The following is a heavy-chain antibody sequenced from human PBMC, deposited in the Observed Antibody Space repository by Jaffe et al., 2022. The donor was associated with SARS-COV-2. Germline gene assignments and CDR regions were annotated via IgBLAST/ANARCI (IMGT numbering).Heavy chain of an antibody. V-gene: IGHV5-51*01. CDR1: GYNFINYW. CDR3: ARRINAFDYRAFDY. CDR2: VYPGDSDI. Sequence: EVQLVQSGAEVKKPGESLKISCKASGYNFINYWIAWVRQMPGKGLEWVGIVYPGDSDIRYSPSFQGQVTISADKSSSTAYLQWSSLKASDIAIYYCARRINAFDYRAFDYWGQGTLVTVSS. D-gene: IGHD3-16*02. J-gene: IGHJ4*02.